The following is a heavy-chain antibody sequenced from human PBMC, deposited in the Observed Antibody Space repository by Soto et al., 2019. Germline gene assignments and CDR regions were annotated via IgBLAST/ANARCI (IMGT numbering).Heavy chain of an antibody. J-gene: IGHJ6*02. V-gene: IGHV4-39*01. D-gene: IGHD3-10*01. Sequence: SETLSLTCTVSGGSISSSSSYWGWIRQPPGKGPEWIGSINYSGSTYYNPSLKSRVTLSVDASKNQFSLKLTSVTAADTAVYYCARSYYYGSGTYGGMDVWGQGTTVTVS. CDR2: INYSGST. CDR3: ARSYYYGSGTYGGMDV. CDR1: GGSISSSSSY.